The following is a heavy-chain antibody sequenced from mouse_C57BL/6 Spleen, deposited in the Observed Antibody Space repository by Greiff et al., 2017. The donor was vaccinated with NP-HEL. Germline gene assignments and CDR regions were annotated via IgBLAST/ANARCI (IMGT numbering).Heavy chain of an antibody. J-gene: IGHJ3*01. CDR3: ARGMRDYYGYGGFAY. CDR1: GYTFTSYW. V-gene: IGHV1-55*01. CDR2: IYPGSGST. Sequence: QVQLQQPGAELVKPGASVKMSCKASGYTFTSYWITWVKQRPGQGLEWIGDIYPGSGSTNYNEKFKSKATLTVDTSSSTAYMQLSSLTSEDSAVYYCARGMRDYYGYGGFAYWGQGTLVTVSA. D-gene: IGHD2-2*01.